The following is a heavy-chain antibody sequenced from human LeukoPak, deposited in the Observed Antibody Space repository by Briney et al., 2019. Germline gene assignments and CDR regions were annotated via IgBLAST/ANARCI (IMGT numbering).Heavy chain of an antibody. CDR1: GFIFSSYW. Sequence: GGSLRLSCAASGFIFSSYWMSRVRQAPGTGLEWVANIKQDGSQIYYVDSVKGRFTISRDNAKNSLFLQLNSLRAEDTAVYYCARALRSGWLVIDYWGQGTLVTVSS. CDR2: IKQDGSQI. J-gene: IGHJ4*02. V-gene: IGHV3-7*03. D-gene: IGHD6-19*01. CDR3: ARALRSGWLVIDY.